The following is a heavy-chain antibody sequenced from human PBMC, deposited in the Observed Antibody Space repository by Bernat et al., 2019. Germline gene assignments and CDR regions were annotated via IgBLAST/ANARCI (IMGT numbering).Heavy chain of an antibody. CDR3: AILDLGYCTSTSCYYYYGMDV. CDR2: IYYSGTT. CDR1: GGSISSGDYY. D-gene: IGHD2-2*01. Sequence: QVQLQESGPGLVKPSQTLSLTCTVSGGSISSGDYYWSWIRQPPGKGLAWIGYIYYSGTTYYNPSLKSRLTISVDTCKNQFSLKLSCVTATDTAVYYCAILDLGYCTSTSCYYYYGMDVWGQGTTVTVSS. V-gene: IGHV4-30-4*01. J-gene: IGHJ6*02.